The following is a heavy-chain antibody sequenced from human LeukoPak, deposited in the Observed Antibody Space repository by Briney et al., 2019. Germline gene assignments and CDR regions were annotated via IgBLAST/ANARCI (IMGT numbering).Heavy chain of an antibody. V-gene: IGHV3-30*02. J-gene: IGHJ4*02. D-gene: IGHD6-13*01. CDR3: AKDASWSLDY. Sequence: GGSLRLSCAASGFTFSSNGMHWVRQARGKGLEWVGMIRNHGNDEYHADSVKGRLSVSRDNSKHTMYLQMNSLRAEDTAVYYCAKDASWSLDYWGQGTLVTVSP. CDR1: GFTFSSNG. CDR2: IRNHGNDE.